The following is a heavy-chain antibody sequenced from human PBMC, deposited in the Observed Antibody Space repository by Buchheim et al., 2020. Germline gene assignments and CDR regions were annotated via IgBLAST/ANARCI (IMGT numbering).Heavy chain of an antibody. V-gene: IGHV4-39*01. J-gene: IGHJ4*02. CDR1: GGSISSSSYY. CDR2: FYYSGKT. D-gene: IGHD5-18*01. CDR3: VGAYNYGFDS. Sequence: QLQLQESGPGLVKPSETLSLTCSVSGGSISSSSYYWGWIRQPPGKGLEWIGSFYYSGKTYYNPSLKSRVTISVDTSQNQFSLTLSSVTAADVAVYYCVGAYNYGFDSWGQGTL.